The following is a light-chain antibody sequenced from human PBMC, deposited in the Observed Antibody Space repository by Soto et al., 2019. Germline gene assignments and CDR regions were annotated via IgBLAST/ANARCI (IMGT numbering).Light chain of an antibody. CDR3: CSYGGSFPYV. CDR2: GVT. CDR1: SSDGGGYGY. Sequence: SSLTRPPSVSGSPGQSVTIAVSGSSSDGGGYGYFSWYQQDPGNSPKLLIYGVTKRPSGVPDRFSGSKSGNTAYLTISGLQAEDAADSYCCSYGGSFPYVFGTGTKV. V-gene: IGLV2-11*02. J-gene: IGLJ1*01.